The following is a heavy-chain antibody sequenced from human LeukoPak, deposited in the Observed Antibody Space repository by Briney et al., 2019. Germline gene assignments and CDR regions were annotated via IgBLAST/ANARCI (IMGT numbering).Heavy chain of an antibody. CDR3: ARVSHRGYFDY. J-gene: IGHJ4*02. D-gene: IGHD1-14*01. Sequence: SVKVSCKASGYTFTGYYMHWVRQAPGQGLEWMGRIIPIFGTANYAQKFQGRVTITTDESTSTAYMELSSLRSEDTAVYYCARVSHRGYFDYWGQGTLVTVSS. CDR2: IIPIFGTA. CDR1: GYTFTGYY. V-gene: IGHV1-69*05.